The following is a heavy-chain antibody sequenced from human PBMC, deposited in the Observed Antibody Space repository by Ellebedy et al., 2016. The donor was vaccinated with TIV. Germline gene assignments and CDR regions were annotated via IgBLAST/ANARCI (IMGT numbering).Heavy chain of an antibody. CDR2: IIGNGRDI. V-gene: IGHV3-23*01. D-gene: IGHD1-1*01. J-gene: IGHJ4*02. CDR3: TKDRTPDGMWNFDF. CDR1: GFTFSSHG. Sequence: GGSLRLSCAASGFTFSSHGMHWVRQAPGKGLEWVSGIIGNGRDIRYADSAKGRFTISRDNSKNTLYLQMSRLRAEDTATYYCTKDRTPDGMWNFDFWGQGIVVTVSS.